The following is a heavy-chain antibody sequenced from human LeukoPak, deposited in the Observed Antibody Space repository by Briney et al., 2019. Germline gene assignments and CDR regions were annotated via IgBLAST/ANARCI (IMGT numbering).Heavy chain of an antibody. CDR3: AKLALYYGSGSYFDY. V-gene: IGHV3-23*01. J-gene: IGHJ4*02. CDR2: ISGSGGST. CDR1: GFTFSSYA. D-gene: IGHD3-10*01. Sequence: GGSLRLSCAASGFTFSSYAMSWVRQAPGKGLEWVLAISGSGGSTYYADSVKGRFTISRDNSKNTLYLQMNSLRAEDTAVYYCAKLALYYGSGSYFDYWGQGTLVTVSS.